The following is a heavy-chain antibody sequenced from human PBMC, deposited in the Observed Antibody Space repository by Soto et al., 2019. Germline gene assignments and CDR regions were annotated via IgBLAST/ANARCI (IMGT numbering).Heavy chain of an antibody. Sequence: ASVKVSCKASGYSFTHYVIHWVRQAPGQRLEWMGWIGAGDGNTYYSQNFQGRVTITKDTSATTAYMELSRLIPEDTAVYYCVRDYASDSGVLLDFWGQGTLVTVS. D-gene: IGHD3-22*01. V-gene: IGHV1-3*01. CDR3: VRDYASDSGVLLDF. CDR2: IGAGDGNT. CDR1: GYSFTHYV. J-gene: IGHJ4*02.